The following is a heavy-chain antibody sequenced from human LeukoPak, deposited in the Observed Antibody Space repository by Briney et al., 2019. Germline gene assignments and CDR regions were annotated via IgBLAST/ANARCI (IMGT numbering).Heavy chain of an antibody. D-gene: IGHD3-9*01. CDR3: ARDVLRYFDWLSSETVDAFGI. V-gene: IGHV1-18*01. J-gene: IGHJ3*02. CDR2: ISAYNGNT. CDR1: GYTFTSYG. Sequence: ASVKVSCKASGYTFTSYGISWVRQAPGQGLEWMGWISAYNGNTNYAQKLQGRVTMTTDTSTSTAYMELRSLRSDDTAVYYCARDVLRYFDWLSSETVDAFGIWGQGTMVTVSS.